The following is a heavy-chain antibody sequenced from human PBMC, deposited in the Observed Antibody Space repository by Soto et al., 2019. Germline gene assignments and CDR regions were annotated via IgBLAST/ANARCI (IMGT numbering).Heavy chain of an antibody. D-gene: IGHD6-6*01. CDR1: GGSISSYY. J-gene: IGHJ4*02. Sequence: PSETLSLTCTVSGGSISSYYWSWIRQPPGKGLEWIGYIYYSGSTNYNPSLKSRVTISVDTSKNQFSLTLSSVTAADTAVYYCVRRGNSSPGHFDYWGQGTLVTVSS. CDR2: IYYSGST. CDR3: VRRGNSSPGHFDY. V-gene: IGHV4-59*08.